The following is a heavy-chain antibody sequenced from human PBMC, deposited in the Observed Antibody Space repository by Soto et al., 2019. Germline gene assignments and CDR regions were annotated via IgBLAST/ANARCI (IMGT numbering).Heavy chain of an antibody. CDR3: ATKRYLVASDSVRFEY. D-gene: IGHD2-15*01. Sequence: ASVKVSCKVSGYTFRELYMHWVRQGPDKGLEWMGGFDPEEGGNSLAQKFQGRVTMTEDTSTNTVHMELTRLTAEDTAVYYCATKRYLVASDSVRFEYWGQGTLVTVSS. CDR2: FDPEEGGN. V-gene: IGHV1-24*01. J-gene: IGHJ4*02. CDR1: GYTFRELY.